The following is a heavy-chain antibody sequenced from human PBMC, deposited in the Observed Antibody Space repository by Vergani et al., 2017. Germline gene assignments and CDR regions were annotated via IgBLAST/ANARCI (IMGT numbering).Heavy chain of an antibody. J-gene: IGHJ4*02. D-gene: IGHD1-26*01. CDR3: WLIKWELPPFDY. Sequence: QVQLVESGGGVVQPGRSLRLSCAASGFTFSSYGMHWVRQAPGKGLEWVAVIWYDGSNKYYADSVKGRFTISRDNSKNTLYLQMNSLRAEDTAVYYCWLIKWELPPFDYWGQGTLVTVSS. CDR2: IWYDGSNK. CDR1: GFTFSSYG. V-gene: IGHV3-33*01.